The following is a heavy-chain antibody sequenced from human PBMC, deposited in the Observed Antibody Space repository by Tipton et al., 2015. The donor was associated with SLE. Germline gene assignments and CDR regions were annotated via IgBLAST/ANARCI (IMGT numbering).Heavy chain of an antibody. CDR3: ARYGIRSGKDI. CDR1: GGSISSYY. J-gene: IGHJ3*02. Sequence: TLSLTCTVSGGSISSYYWSWIRQPPGKGLEWIGYIYYSGSTNYNPSLKSRATISVDTSKNQSSLKLSSVTAADTAVYYCARYGIRSGKDIWGQGTMVTVSS. CDR2: IYYSGST. V-gene: IGHV4-59*07. D-gene: IGHD3-3*01.